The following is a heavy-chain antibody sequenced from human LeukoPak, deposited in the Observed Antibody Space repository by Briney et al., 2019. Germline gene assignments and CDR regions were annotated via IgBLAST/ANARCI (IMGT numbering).Heavy chain of an antibody. CDR2: IYYSGST. V-gene: IGHV4-59*01. Sequence: VKPSETLSLTCTVSGGSISSYYWSWIRQPPGKGLEWIGYIYYSGSTNYNPSLKSRVTISVDTSKNQFSLKLSSVTAADTAVYYCASHPSGSYSYYFDYWGQGTLVTVSS. CDR3: ASHPSGSYSYYFDY. CDR1: GGSISSYY. J-gene: IGHJ4*02. D-gene: IGHD1-26*01.